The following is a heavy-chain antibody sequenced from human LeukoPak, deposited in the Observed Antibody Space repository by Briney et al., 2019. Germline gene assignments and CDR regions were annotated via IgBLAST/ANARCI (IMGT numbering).Heavy chain of an antibody. J-gene: IGHJ4*02. CDR2: ISYDGSNK. CDR1: GFTFSSYG. D-gene: IGHD5-24*01. CDR3: AKDMAEMALDY. Sequence: GGSLRLSCAASGFTFSSYGMHWVRQAPGKGLEWVAVISYDGSNKYYADSVKGRFTISRDNAKNSLYLQMNSLRAEDTALYYCAKDMAEMALDYWGQGTLVTVSS. V-gene: IGHV3-30*18.